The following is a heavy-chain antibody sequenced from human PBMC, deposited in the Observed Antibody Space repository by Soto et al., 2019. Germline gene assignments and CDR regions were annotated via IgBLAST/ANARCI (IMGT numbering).Heavy chain of an antibody. CDR1: GFTFSSYW. CDR3: ARETVPLETAL. D-gene: IGHD4-4*01. CDR2: IKQDGSEK. J-gene: IGHJ4*02. V-gene: IGHV3-7*01. Sequence: GGSLRLSCAASGFTFSSYWMSWVRQAPGKGLEWVANIKQDGSEKYYVDSVKGRFTISRDNAKNSLYLQMNSLRAEDTAVYYSARETVPLETALWGQGTLVTVSS.